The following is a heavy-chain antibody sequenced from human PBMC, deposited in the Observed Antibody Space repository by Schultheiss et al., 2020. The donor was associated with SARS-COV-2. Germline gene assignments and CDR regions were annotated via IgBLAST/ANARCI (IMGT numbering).Heavy chain of an antibody. CDR3: ERDGDDDILTYDY. CDR2: IIPIFGTA. J-gene: IGHJ4*02. CDR1: GGTFSSYA. V-gene: IGHV1-69*05. Sequence: SVKVSCKASGGTFSSYAISWVRQAPGQGLEWMGGIIPIFGTANYAQKFQGRVTMTTDTSTSTAYMELRSLRSDDTAVYYCERDGDDDILTYDYWGQGTLVTVSS. D-gene: IGHD3-9*01.